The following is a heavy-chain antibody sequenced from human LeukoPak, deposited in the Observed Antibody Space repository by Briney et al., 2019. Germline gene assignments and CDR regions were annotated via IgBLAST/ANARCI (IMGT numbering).Heavy chain of an antibody. CDR2: ISGSGGST. CDR3: AKDYYDSSGIIDY. CDR1: GCTFSSYA. Sequence: GSLRLSCAADGCTFSSYAMSCVRQAPGKGLEWVSAISGSGGSTYYADSVKGRFTISRDNSKNTLYLQMNSLRAEDTAVYYCAKDYYDSSGIIDYWGQGTLVTVSS. J-gene: IGHJ4*02. D-gene: IGHD3-22*01. V-gene: IGHV3-23*01.